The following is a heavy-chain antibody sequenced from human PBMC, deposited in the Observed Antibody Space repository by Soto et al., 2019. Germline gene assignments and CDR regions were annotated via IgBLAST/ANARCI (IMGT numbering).Heavy chain of an antibody. D-gene: IGHD4-17*01. V-gene: IGHV4-30-4*01. J-gene: IGHJ4*02. CDR3: GRGGDYQVDD. CDR1: GASIASGGYY. Sequence: PSETLSLTCAVSGASIASGGYYWSWLRQPPGKGLEWLGYIYNSGTTYYNPSLKRRVSISTDTSKNHFSLRLSSVTAADAAVYYCGRGGDYQVDDWGQGTQVTVSS. CDR2: IYNSGTT.